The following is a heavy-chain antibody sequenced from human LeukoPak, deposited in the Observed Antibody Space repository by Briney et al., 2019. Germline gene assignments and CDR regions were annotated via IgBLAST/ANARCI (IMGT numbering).Heavy chain of an antibody. J-gene: IGHJ6*03. D-gene: IGHD6-13*01. V-gene: IGHV3-11*04. CDR1: GFTFSDYY. CDR3: ARESGQQLVNFWVSYYYYYYMDV. CDR2: ISSSGSTI. Sequence: PGGSLRLSCAASGFTFSDYYMSWIRQAPGKGLEWVSYISSSGSTIYYADSVKGRFTISRDNAKNSLYLQMNSPRAEDTAAYYCARESGQQLVNFWVSYYYYYYMDVWGRGTTVTVSS.